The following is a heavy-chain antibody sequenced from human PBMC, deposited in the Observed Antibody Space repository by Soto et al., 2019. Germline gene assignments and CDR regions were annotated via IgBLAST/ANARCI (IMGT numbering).Heavy chain of an antibody. V-gene: IGHV3-53*01. CDR2: IDSGGST. J-gene: IGHJ6*02. CDR1: GITVTSNY. CDR3: ARGYYGMDV. Sequence: EVQLVESGGGLIQPGGSLRLSCAASGITVTSNYMSWVRQAPGRGLEWVSVIDSGGSTYYADSVKGRFTISRENTVYLQMNSLRDEDTAVYYCARGYYGMDVWGRGTTVTVSS.